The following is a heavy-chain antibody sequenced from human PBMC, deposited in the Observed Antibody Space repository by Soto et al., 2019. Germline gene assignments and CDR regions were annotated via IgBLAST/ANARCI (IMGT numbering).Heavy chain of an antibody. V-gene: IGHV3-30*18. CDR1: GFTFSSYG. D-gene: IGHD2-2*01. CDR3: AKDRRIGVYCSSTSCLNFDY. CDR2: ISYDGSNK. J-gene: IGHJ4*02. Sequence: GGSLRLSCAASGFTFSSYGMHWVRQAPGKGLEWVAVISYDGSNKYYADSVKGRFTISRDNSKNTLYLQMNSLRAEDTAVYYYAKDRRIGVYCSSTSCLNFDYWGQGTLVTVSS.